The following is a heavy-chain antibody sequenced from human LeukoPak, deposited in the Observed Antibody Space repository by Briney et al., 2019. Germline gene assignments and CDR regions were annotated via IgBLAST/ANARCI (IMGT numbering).Heavy chain of an antibody. Sequence: ASVKVSCKASGYPFTMYGFNWVRQAPGQGLEWMGCICDNNGNTNYAQKFQGRVTITTDTSTNTAYMDLTNLKSDDTAIYYCARGPRFDPWGQGTLVTVSS. CDR2: ICDNNGNT. CDR1: GYPFTMYG. J-gene: IGHJ5*02. V-gene: IGHV1-18*01. CDR3: ARGPRFDP.